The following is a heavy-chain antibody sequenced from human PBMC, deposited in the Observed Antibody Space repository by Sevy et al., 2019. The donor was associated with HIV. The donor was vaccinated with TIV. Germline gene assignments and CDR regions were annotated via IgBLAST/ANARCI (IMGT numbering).Heavy chain of an antibody. D-gene: IGHD2-21*02. Sequence: GGSLRLSCAASGFTFSSYSMNWVRQAPGKGLEWVSAISSSSSYIYYANSVKGRFTISRDNAKNSLYLQMNSLRAGDTAVYYCARRGVVVTGYMDVWGKGTTVTVSS. CDR1: GFTFSSYS. V-gene: IGHV3-21*01. CDR3: ARRGVVVTGYMDV. CDR2: ISSSSSYI. J-gene: IGHJ6*03.